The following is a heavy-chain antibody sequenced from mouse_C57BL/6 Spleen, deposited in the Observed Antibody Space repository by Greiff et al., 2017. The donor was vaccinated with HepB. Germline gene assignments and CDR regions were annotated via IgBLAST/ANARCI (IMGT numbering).Heavy chain of an antibody. J-gene: IGHJ1*03. D-gene: IGHD1-1*01. Sequence: VQLQQPGAELVMPGASVKLSCKASGYTFTSYWMHWVKQRPGQGLEWIGEIDPSDSYTNYNQKFKGKSTLTVAKSSSTAYMQLSSLTSEDSAVYYCARPYYYGSSPYWYFDVWGTGTTVTVSS. CDR1: GYTFTSYW. V-gene: IGHV1-69*01. CDR3: ARPYYYGSSPYWYFDV. CDR2: IDPSDSYT.